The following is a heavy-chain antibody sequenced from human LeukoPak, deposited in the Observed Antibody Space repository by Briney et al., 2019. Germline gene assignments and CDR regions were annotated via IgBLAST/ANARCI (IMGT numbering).Heavy chain of an antibody. CDR1: GGSFSGYY. CDR3: ARGMSSSWHYYYYYYMDV. V-gene: IGHV4-34*01. Sequence: SETLSLTCAVYGGSFSGYYWSLIRQPPGKGLEWIGEINHSGSTNYNPSLKSRVTISVDTSKNQFSLKLSSVTAADTAVYYCARGMSSSWHYYYYYYMDVWGKGTTVTVSS. CDR2: INHSGST. J-gene: IGHJ6*03. D-gene: IGHD6-13*01.